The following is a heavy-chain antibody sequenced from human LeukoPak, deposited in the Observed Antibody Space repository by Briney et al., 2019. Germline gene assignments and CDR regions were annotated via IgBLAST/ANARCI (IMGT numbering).Heavy chain of an antibody. CDR3: ARRRVFSRGWFDP. J-gene: IGHJ5*02. D-gene: IGHD2/OR15-2a*01. CDR1: GYSISSGYY. CDR2: IYHSGST. Sequence: SETLSLTCTVSGYSISSGYYWGWIRQPPGKGLEWIGSIYHSGSTNYNPSLKSRVTISVDTSKNQFSLKLSSVTAADTAVYYCARRRVFSRGWFDPWGQGTLVTVSS. V-gene: IGHV4-38-2*02.